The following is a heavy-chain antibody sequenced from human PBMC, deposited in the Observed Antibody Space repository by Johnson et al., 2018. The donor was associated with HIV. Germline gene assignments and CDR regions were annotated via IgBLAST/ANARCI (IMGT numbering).Heavy chain of an antibody. Sequence: EQLVESGGGLVRPGGSLRLSCVASGFNFIDYAMIWVRQAPGKGLEWVSFISGSEDDTYYADSVKGRFTISRDTSKTTLYLQMNSLRAEDTAVYYCARGMTTVTNYDAFDIWGQGTMVTVSS. J-gene: IGHJ3*02. V-gene: IGHV3-23*04. CDR3: ARGMTTVTNYDAFDI. CDR2: ISGSEDDT. D-gene: IGHD4-17*01. CDR1: GFNFIDYA.